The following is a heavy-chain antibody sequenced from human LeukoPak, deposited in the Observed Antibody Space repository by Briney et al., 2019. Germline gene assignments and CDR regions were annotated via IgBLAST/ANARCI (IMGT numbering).Heavy chain of an antibody. J-gene: IGHJ4*02. V-gene: IGHV3-66*01. CDR2: FYSGGST. Sequence: GGSLRLSCAGSGFTVSSNYMSWVRQAPGKGLEWVSGFYSGGSTYYADSVKGRFTISRDNSKNTLYLQMSSLRAEDTAVYYCARDPSHYGDYYFDYWGQGTLVTVSS. CDR3: ARDPSHYGDYYFDY. CDR1: GFTVSSNY. D-gene: IGHD4-17*01.